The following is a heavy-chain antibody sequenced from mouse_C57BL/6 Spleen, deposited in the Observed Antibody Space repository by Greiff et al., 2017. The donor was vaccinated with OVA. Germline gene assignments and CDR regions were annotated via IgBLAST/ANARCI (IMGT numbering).Heavy chain of an antibody. Sequence: EVQLQQSGPELVKPGASVKISCKASGYTFTDYYMNWVKQSHGKSLEWIGDINPNNGGTSYNQKFKGKATLTVDKSSSTAYMELRSLTSEDSAVYYCARQDYVFAYWGQGTLVTVSA. J-gene: IGHJ3*01. CDR3: ARQDYVFAY. V-gene: IGHV1-26*01. CDR2: INPNNGGT. CDR1: GYTFTDYY. D-gene: IGHD2-4*01.